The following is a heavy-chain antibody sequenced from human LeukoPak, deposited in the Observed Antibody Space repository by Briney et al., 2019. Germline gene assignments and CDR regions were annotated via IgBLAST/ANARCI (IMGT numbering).Heavy chain of an antibody. CDR1: GGSISSGDYY. CDR3: ASSERGGSCKF. J-gene: IGHJ4*02. V-gene: IGHV4-30-4*01. CDR2: IYYSGST. D-gene: IGHD2-15*01. Sequence: SQTLSLTCTVSGGSISSGDYYWSWIRQPPGTGLEWIGYIYYSGSTYYNPSLRSRVTISVDTSKNQFSLKLSSVTAADTAVYYCASSERGGSCKFWGQGTLVTVSS.